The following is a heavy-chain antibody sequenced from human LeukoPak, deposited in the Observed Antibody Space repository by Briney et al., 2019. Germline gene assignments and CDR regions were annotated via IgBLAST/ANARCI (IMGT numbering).Heavy chain of an antibody. D-gene: IGHD3-10*01. Sequence: GGSLRLSCAASGFTFSSYSMNWVRQAPGKGLEWVSSITTSSSYIHYADSVKGRFTISRDNAKNSLYLQMNSQRAEDTAVYYCARVLLGGSGSYLDAFDIWGQGTMVTVSS. CDR3: ARVLLGGSGSYLDAFDI. J-gene: IGHJ3*02. CDR1: GFTFSSYS. CDR2: ITTSSSYI. V-gene: IGHV3-21*01.